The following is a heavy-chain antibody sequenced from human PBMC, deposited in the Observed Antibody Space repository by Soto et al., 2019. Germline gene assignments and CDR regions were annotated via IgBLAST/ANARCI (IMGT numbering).Heavy chain of an antibody. Sequence: VQLEESGPGLVKPSGTLSLTCTVSGDSVSRSTWWSWVRQTPGMGLEWIGEIYQSGIIHYSPSLKSRISISMDKSNNQFSLSVRSVTAADTAVYYCARDGHYDSSGIMDVWGQGTTVTVS. J-gene: IGHJ6*02. V-gene: IGHV4-4*02. CDR1: GDSVSRSTW. CDR3: ARDGHYDSSGIMDV. D-gene: IGHD3-22*01. CDR2: IYQSGII.